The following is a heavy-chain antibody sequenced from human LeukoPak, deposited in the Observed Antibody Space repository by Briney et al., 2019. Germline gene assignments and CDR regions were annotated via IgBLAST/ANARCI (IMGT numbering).Heavy chain of an antibody. CDR3: AKDRSGSYYDAGYFDY. CDR2: ISSSSSYK. Sequence: GVSLRLSCASSGFTFSSYSMNWVRQAPGKGLEGGSAISSSSSYKYYADSVKGRFTISRDNAKNSLYLQMKRLRAEDTALYYCAKDRSGSYYDAGYFDYWGQGTLVTVSS. D-gene: IGHD1-26*01. V-gene: IGHV3-21*01. CDR1: GFTFSSYS. J-gene: IGHJ4*02.